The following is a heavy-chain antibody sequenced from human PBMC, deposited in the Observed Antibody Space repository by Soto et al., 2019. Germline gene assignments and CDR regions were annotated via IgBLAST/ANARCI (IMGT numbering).Heavy chain of an antibody. D-gene: IGHD5-12*01. Sequence: GGSLRLSCAAFGFAFSSYTMSWVRQTPGKGLEWVSSISASGGSTYYGDSLKGRFTISRDNAKNTLHLQMNSLSAEDTAVYFCAKGYSGYDYANWGQGSLVTVSS. CDR2: ISASGGST. V-gene: IGHV3-23*01. CDR3: AKGYSGYDYAN. J-gene: IGHJ4*02. CDR1: GFAFSSYT.